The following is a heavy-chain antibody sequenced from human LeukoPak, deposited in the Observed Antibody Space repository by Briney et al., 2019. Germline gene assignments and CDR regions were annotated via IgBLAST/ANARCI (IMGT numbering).Heavy chain of an antibody. D-gene: IGHD5-18*01. V-gene: IGHV3-43*02. Sequence: GGSLRLSCAAFGFTFDDYAMHWVRQAPGKGLEWVSLISGDGGSTYYADSVKGRFTISRDNSKNSLYLQMNSLRTEDTALYYCAKAKIQLSMLDAFDIWGQGTMVTVSS. CDR1: GFTFDDYA. CDR3: AKAKIQLSMLDAFDI. J-gene: IGHJ3*02. CDR2: ISGDGGST.